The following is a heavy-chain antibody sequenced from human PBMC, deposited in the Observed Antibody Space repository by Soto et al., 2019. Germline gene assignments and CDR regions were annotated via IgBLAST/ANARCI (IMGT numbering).Heavy chain of an antibody. J-gene: IGHJ4*02. CDR2: ISYDGGKK. Sequence: LRLSCAASGFTFSSYGMHWVRQAPGKGLEWVAVISYDGGKKYYVDSVKGRFTISRDNSKNTLYVEMNSLRAEDTAVYYCARARGNDRYSDYWGQGTLVTVSS. V-gene: IGHV3-30*03. CDR3: ARARGNDRYSDY. CDR1: GFTFSSYG. D-gene: IGHD5-12*01.